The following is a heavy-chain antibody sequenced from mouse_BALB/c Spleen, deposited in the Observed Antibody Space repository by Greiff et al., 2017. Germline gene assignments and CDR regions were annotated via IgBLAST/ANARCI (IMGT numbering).Heavy chain of an antibody. J-gene: IGHJ4*01. Sequence: VQLKESGAELVKPGASVKLSCTASGFNIKDTYMHWVKQRPEQGLEWIGRIDPANGNTKYDPKFQGKATITADTSSNTAYLQLSSLTSEDTAVYYCARGGITTMDYWGQGTSVTVSS. CDR1: GFNIKDTY. V-gene: IGHV14-3*02. CDR2: IDPANGNT. D-gene: IGHD2-4*01. CDR3: ARGGITTMDY.